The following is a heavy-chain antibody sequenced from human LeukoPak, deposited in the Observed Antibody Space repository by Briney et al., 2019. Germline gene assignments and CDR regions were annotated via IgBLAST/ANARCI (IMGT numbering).Heavy chain of an antibody. D-gene: IGHD6-19*01. CDR2: LYAAGST. Sequence: QSGGSLRLSCAASGLTVGINYMSWVRQAPGQGLDWVSFLYAAGSTDYADSVQGRFTISRDNSKNTLYLQMNTLRAEDTAIYYCARDRYRSGCMDVWGQGTTVTVS. V-gene: IGHV3-53*01. CDR3: ARDRYRSGCMDV. J-gene: IGHJ6*02. CDR1: GLTVGINY.